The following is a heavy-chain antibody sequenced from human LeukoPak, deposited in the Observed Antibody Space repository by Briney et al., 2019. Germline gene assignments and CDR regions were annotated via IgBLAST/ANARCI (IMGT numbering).Heavy chain of an antibody. CDR1: GYSISSGYY. CDR2: NYHSGST. J-gene: IGHJ5*02. D-gene: IGHD3-10*01. Sequence: SETLSLTCAVSGYSISSGYYWGWIRQPPGKGLEGIGSNYHSGSTYYKPSLKSRVTISVDTSNNQFSLKLSSVTAADTAVYYCASGLWFGELLSFSWGQGTLVTVSS. CDR3: ASGLWFGELLSFS. V-gene: IGHV4-38-2*01.